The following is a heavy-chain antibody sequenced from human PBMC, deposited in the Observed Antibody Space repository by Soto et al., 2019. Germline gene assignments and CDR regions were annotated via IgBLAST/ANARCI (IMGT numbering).Heavy chain of an antibody. CDR2: ISKSGLT. D-gene: IGHD3-10*01. V-gene: IGHV4-59*08. Sequence: QAQLQTSGPGLVKPSETLSLTCTVSSVSINSFTNHYCSWIRQPPGKGLEWVGYISKSGLTRYNPSLSSRVTISVDTSKNQFSLNLSSVTAADTALYFCATQGFGKLHGLVDVWGQGTTVTVSS. CDR1: SVSINSFTNHY. CDR3: ATQGFGKLHGLVDV. J-gene: IGHJ6*02.